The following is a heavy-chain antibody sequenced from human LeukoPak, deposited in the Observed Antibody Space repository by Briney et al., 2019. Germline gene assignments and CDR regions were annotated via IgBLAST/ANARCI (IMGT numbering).Heavy chain of an antibody. V-gene: IGHV3-23*01. CDR3: AKQLGYCSDGSCYFPY. D-gene: IGHD2-15*01. Sequence: PGGSLRLSCAASGFTFTSYSMNWVCQAPGKGLEWVSTISGGGGSTYYADSVKGRFTISRDNSKNTLYLQVNSLRAEDTAVYYCAKQLGYCSDGSCYFPYWGQGTLVTVSS. CDR1: GFTFTSYS. CDR2: ISGGGGST. J-gene: IGHJ4*02.